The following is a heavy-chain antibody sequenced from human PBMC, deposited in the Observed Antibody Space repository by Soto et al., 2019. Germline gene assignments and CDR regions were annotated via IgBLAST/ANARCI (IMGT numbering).Heavy chain of an antibody. CDR3: GRLDSRYYIDY. CDR1: LYACTTYS. J-gene: IGHJ4*02. D-gene: IGHD5-12*01. V-gene: IGHV5-51*01. CDR2: IYPGDSTT. Sequence: PGVSPKFSCPGSLYACTTYSIGLVRRLPEKGLGWMGFIYPGDSTTTYRPSLQGQVTIPADTSISTACLQGNSLNASDSAMDYCGRLDSRYYIDYWGQGTLVTVSS.